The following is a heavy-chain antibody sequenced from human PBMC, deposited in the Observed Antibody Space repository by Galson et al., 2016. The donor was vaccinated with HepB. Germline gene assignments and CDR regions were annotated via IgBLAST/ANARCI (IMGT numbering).Heavy chain of an antibody. CDR2: ISSTSSYI. CDR3: ARGYGSGTYSPSFFDS. V-gene: IGHV3-21*01. Sequence: SLRLSCAASGLTFSSDTMNWVRQAPGKGLEWVSSISSTSSYIYFADSVKGRFTISRDDAKNSLYLQMNSLRAEDTAVYYCARGYGSGTYSPSFFDSWGQGILVTVSS. CDR1: GLTFSSDT. J-gene: IGHJ4*02. D-gene: IGHD3-10*01.